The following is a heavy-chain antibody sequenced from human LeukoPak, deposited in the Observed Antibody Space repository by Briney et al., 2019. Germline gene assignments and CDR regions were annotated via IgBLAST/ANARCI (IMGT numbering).Heavy chain of an antibody. V-gene: IGHV4-61*03. D-gene: IGHD3-3*01. Sequence: SETLSLTCNVSGASVSSGSYYWSWIRQPPGKELEWIGYIYYSGSTSYNPSLKSRVTISVGTSKNHFSLKLSSVTAADTAVYYCARVSGIFEWFDYWGQGTLVTVSS. J-gene: IGHJ4*02. CDR2: IYYSGST. CDR1: GASVSSGSYY. CDR3: ARVSGIFEWFDY.